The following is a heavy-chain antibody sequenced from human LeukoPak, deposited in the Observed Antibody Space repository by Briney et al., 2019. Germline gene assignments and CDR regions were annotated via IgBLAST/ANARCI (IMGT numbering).Heavy chain of an antibody. D-gene: IGHD3-10*01. CDR2: VHTSRGT. CDR3: AKGGESSLPFDY. Sequence: SETLSLTCIVSGASISGHYWSWIRQPAGKEPEWIGRVHTSRGTNYNSSLKSRLTMSVDTSKNQFSLHLASVTAADTAVYYCAKGGESSLPFDYWGQGTLVTVSS. J-gene: IGHJ4*02. CDR1: GASISGHY. V-gene: IGHV4-4*07.